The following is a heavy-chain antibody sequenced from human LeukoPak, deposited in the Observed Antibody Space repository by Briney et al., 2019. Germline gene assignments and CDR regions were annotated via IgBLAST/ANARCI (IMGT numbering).Heavy chain of an antibody. CDR3: ARDHGADFDY. Sequence: GGSLRLSCAASGLTFSSYWMHWVRKAPGKGLLWVSRINSDGSSTSYADSVKGRFTISRDNAKNTLYLQMNSLRAEDTAVYYCARDHGADFDYWGQGTLVTVSS. J-gene: IGHJ4*02. D-gene: IGHD4-17*01. V-gene: IGHV3-74*01. CDR1: GLTFSSYW. CDR2: INSDGSST.